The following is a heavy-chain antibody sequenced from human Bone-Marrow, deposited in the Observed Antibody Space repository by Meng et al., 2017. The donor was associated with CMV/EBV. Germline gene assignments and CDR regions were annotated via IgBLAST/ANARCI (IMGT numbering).Heavy chain of an antibody. V-gene: IGHV4-39*07. J-gene: IGHJ5*02. CDR1: GGSISSSSYY. CDR2: IYYSGST. D-gene: IGHD3-3*01. Sequence: SETLSLTCTVLGGSISSSSYYWGWIRQPPGKGLEWIGSIYYSGSTYYNPSLKSRVTISVDTSKNQFSLKLSSVTAADTAVYYCARVDYDFWSGYWRLDPWDQGTLVTVSS. CDR3: ARVDYDFWSGYWRLDP.